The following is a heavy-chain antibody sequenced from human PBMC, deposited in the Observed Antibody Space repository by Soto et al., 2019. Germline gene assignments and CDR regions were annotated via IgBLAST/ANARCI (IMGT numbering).Heavy chain of an antibody. D-gene: IGHD3-10*01. V-gene: IGHV3-21*01. CDR1: GFTFSSYS. CDR2: ISSSSSYI. J-gene: IGHJ4*02. CDR3: ARDLTMVRGVIIRKYYFDY. Sequence: EVQLVESGGGLVKPGGSLRLSCAASGFTFSSYSMNWVRQAPGKGLEWVSSISSSSSYIYYADSVKGRFTSSRDNAKNSLYLQMNSLRGEDTAVYYCARDLTMVRGVIIRKYYFDYWGQGTLVTVSS.